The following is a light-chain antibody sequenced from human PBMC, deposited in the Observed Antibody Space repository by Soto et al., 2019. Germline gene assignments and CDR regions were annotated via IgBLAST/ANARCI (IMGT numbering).Light chain of an antibody. CDR2: WAS. CDR1: QSVLYSSNNKNY. V-gene: IGKV4-1*01. J-gene: IGKJ2*01. CDR3: QQYYSTPPYT. Sequence: DIVMTQSPDSLAVSLGERATINCKSSQSVLYSSNNKNYFAWYQQKPGQPPKLLIYWASTRESGVPDRFSGGGSATDFTLTISSLQAEDVAVYYCQQYYSTPPYTFGQGTKLEIK.